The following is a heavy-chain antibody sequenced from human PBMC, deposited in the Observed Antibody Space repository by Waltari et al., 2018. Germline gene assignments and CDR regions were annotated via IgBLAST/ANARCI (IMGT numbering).Heavy chain of an antibody. D-gene: IGHD1-1*01. CDR1: GFTFSSYD. CDR2: IGTAGDT. J-gene: IGHJ3*02. Sequence: EVQLVESGGGLVQPGGSLRLSCAASGFTFSSYDMHWVRQATGKGLEWVSAIGTAGDTYYPGSVKGRFTISRENAKNSLYLQMNSLRAGDTAVYYCARGGTTGTTRDAFDIWGQGTMVTVSS. CDR3: ARGGTTGTTRDAFDI. V-gene: IGHV3-13*01.